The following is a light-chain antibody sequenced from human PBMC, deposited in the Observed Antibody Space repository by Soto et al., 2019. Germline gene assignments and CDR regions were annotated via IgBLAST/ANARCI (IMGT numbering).Light chain of an antibody. J-gene: IGKJ5*01. CDR2: YAS. V-gene: IGKV3-15*01. CDR1: QSVRNN. Sequence: EIMMTQSPATLSVSPGERATLSCRASQSVRNNLAWYQHKPGQVPRLLIYYASTRATGIPARFSGSGSGTEFTLPIISLQSEDVAVYYCQQYNNWPPITFGQGTRLEIK. CDR3: QQYNNWPPIT.